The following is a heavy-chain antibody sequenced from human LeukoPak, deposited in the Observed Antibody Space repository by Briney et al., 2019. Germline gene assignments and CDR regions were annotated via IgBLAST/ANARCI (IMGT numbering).Heavy chain of an antibody. CDR2: IIPILGIA. J-gene: IGHJ6*02. D-gene: IGHD6-19*01. Sequence: ASVKVSCKASGGTFSSYAISWVRQAPGQGLEWMGRIIPILGIANYARKFQGRVTITADKSTSTAYMELSSLRSEDTAVYYCARTQWLVYYYYGMDVWGQGTTVTVSS. V-gene: IGHV1-69*04. CDR1: GGTFSSYA. CDR3: ARTQWLVYYYYGMDV.